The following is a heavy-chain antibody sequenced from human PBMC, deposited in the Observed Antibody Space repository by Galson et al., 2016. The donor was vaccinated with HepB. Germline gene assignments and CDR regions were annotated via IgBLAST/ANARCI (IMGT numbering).Heavy chain of an antibody. CDR1: GFTFSYYG. V-gene: IGHV3-30*18. CDR2: ISYDGSNK. CDR3: AKEVEDIVATTYYYSGMDV. D-gene: IGHD5-12*01. J-gene: IGHJ6*04. Sequence: SLRLSCAASGFTFSYYGIHWVRQAPGKGLAWVAVISYDGSNKYYADSVKGRITISRDNSKNTLYLQMNSLRAEDTAVYYCAKEVEDIVATTYYYSGMDVWGKGTTVTVSS.